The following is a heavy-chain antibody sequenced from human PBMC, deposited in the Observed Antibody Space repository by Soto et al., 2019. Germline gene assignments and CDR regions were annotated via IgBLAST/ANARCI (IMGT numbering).Heavy chain of an antibody. CDR1: GVSIDSGAFY. Sequence: QVLLQESGPRLVKPSETLSLTCSVSGVSIDSGAFYWNWIRQFPGKGPELLGYISLSGTTYYSPSLKSRISMSIDTCKNQFSLEMTSVTAADTAVYFCARASVYYCPNSDCGFIFDHWGRGAVVAVSS. V-gene: IGHV4-31*02. D-gene: IGHD2-8*01. CDR3: ARASVYYCPNSDCGFIFDH. J-gene: IGHJ4*02. CDR2: ISLSGTT.